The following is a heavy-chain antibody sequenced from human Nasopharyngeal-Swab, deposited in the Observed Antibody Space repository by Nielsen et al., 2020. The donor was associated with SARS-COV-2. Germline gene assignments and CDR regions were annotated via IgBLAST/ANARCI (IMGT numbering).Heavy chain of an antibody. J-gene: IGHJ4*02. CDR1: GFTVSSNY. Sequence: GSPLKLSCAASGFTVSSNYMSWVRQAPGKGLEWVSVIYSGGSTYYADSVKGRFTISRDNSKNTLYLQMNSLRAEDTAVYYCARATPTYSGGDFDYWGQGTLVTVSS. CDR3: ARATPTYSGGDFDY. D-gene: IGHD2-15*01. V-gene: IGHV3-53*01. CDR2: IYSGGST.